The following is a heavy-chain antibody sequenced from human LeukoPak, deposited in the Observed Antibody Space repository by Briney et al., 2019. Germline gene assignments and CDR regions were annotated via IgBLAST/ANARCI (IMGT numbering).Heavy chain of an antibody. J-gene: IGHJ4*02. CDR2: ISGSGGST. D-gene: IGHD4-11*01. Sequence: GGSLRLSCAASGFTFSSYAMSWVRQAPGKGLEWVSAISGSGGSTYYAASVKGRFTISRDNSKNTLYLQMNSLRAEDTAVYYWAKARSSIHDYWGQGTLVTVSS. CDR1: GFTFSSYA. CDR3: AKARSSIHDY. V-gene: IGHV3-23*01.